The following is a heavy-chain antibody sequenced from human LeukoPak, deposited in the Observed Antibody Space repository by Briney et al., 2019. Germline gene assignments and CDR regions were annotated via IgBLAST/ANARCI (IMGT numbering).Heavy chain of an antibody. J-gene: IGHJ5*02. V-gene: IGHV3-7*01. CDR3: ARDWGWAFDP. D-gene: IGHD3-16*01. CDR1: GFSFSSRW. CDR2: ISEDGRRR. Sequence: GGSLRLACVPSGFSFSSRWMSWIRQAPGKGLGWVAYISEDGRRRDYVDSLRGRFTISRDNAKDSLFLELNSLRDEDTAVYYCARDWGWAFDPWGQGTLVTVFS.